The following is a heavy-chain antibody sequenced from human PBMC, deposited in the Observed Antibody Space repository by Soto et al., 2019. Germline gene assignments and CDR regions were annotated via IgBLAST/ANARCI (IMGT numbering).Heavy chain of an antibody. CDR2: IRVYNGNT. CDR1: GFTFITYG. V-gene: IGHV1-18*01. D-gene: IGHD4-17*01. Sequence: QVQLVQSGPAVKKPGASVKVSCKASGFTFITYGISWVRQAPGQGLEWMGWIRVYNGNTDSAQKVQGRVTMTTDTSTSTAYMELRSLRSDDTAVYYCARVSDGDYEARVDYWGQGTLVTVSS. CDR3: ARVSDGDYEARVDY. J-gene: IGHJ4*02.